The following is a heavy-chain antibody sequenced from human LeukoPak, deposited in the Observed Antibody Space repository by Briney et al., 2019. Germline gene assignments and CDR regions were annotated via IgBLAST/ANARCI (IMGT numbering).Heavy chain of an antibody. CDR3: TRAASSGPLFTYHMDV. D-gene: IGHD3-22*01. CDR2: IFHRGDT. J-gene: IGHJ6*03. CDR1: GYSISLGYY. V-gene: IGHV4-38-2*01. Sequence: PSETLSLTCAVSGYSISLGYYWTWVRQSPGKGLEWIGSIFHRGDTDYNPSLRSRVSMSVDTSKNEFSLKLTSVTAADTAVYYCTRAASSGPLFTYHMDVWGKGTTVTVSS.